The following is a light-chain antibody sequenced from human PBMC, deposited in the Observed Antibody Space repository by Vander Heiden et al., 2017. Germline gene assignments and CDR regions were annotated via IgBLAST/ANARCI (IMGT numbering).Light chain of an antibody. CDR3: AAWDDSLNGKV. Sequence: QSVLTQPPSASGTPGQRVTIPCSGSTSNIGSNTVDWYQQFPGSAPKLLIYSYNLRPPGVPDRFSGSKSGTSASLAISGLQSEDEADYYCAAWDDSLNGKVFGGGTKLTVL. V-gene: IGLV1-44*01. CDR1: TSNIGSNT. J-gene: IGLJ3*02. CDR2: SYN.